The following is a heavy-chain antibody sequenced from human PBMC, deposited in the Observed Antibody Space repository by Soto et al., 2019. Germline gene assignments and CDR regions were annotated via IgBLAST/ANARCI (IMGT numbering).Heavy chain of an antibody. CDR3: ARSVEGHFDY. Sequence: EVQLVESGGNLLQPGGSLRLSCAASGFRFSIYSMNWVRQAPGKGLEWSAYITSDTKTIKYADSVKGRFTISRDNGKNSVYLHMNSLRDEDTAVYYCARSVEGHFDYWGQGTVVTVSA. V-gene: IGHV3-48*02. CDR1: GFRFSIYS. D-gene: IGHD6-19*01. CDR2: ITSDTKTI. J-gene: IGHJ4*02.